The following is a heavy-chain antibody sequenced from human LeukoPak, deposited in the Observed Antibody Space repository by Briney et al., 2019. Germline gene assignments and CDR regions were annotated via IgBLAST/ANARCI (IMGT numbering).Heavy chain of an antibody. CDR2: INHSGST. Sequence: SETLSLTCAVYGGSFSGYYWSWIRQPPGKGLEWIGEINHSGSTNYNPSLKSRVTISVDTSKNQFSLKLSSVTAADTAVYYCAREGYCTNGECYRGNFDYWGQGTLVTVSS. J-gene: IGHJ4*02. V-gene: IGHV4-34*01. CDR1: GGSFSGYY. CDR3: AREGYCTNGECYRGNFDY. D-gene: IGHD2-8*01.